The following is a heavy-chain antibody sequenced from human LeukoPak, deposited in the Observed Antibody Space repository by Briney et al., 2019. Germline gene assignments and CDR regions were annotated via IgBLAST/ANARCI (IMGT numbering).Heavy chain of an antibody. Sequence: PQTLSLTCAVYSGSFSAYYSSWIRQPPGNVLEWIGAINTIVSTNYNPSLKSRVTISVDTSKNQFSLKLSSVTAADTAVYYCARVRSTPSITMIVVVINGWFDPWGQGTLVTVSS. CDR3: ARVRSTPSITMIVVVINGWFDP. V-gene: IGHV4-34*01. D-gene: IGHD3-22*01. CDR1: SGSFSAYY. CDR2: INTIVST. J-gene: IGHJ5*02.